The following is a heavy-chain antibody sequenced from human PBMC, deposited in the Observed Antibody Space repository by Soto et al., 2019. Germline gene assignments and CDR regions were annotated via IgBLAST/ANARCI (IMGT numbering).Heavy chain of an antibody. CDR2: IKQDGSEE. CDR1: GFTFSSYW. CDR3: ARIAASGRGWDV. Sequence: EVQLMESGGGLVQPGGSLRLSCVDSGFTFSSYWMSWVRQAPVKGLEWVGNIKQDGSEENYADSVKGRFTIYRDNAKNSMYLQMNSLRVEDTAVYYCARIAASGRGWDVWGQGTTVVVSS. J-gene: IGHJ6*02. V-gene: IGHV3-7*01. D-gene: IGHD6-13*01.